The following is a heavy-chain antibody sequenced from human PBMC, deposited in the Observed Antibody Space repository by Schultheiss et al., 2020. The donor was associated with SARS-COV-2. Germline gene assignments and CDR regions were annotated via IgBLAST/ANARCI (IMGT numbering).Heavy chain of an antibody. D-gene: IGHD4-17*01. CDR2: VNHSGNT. CDR3: ARRGYYGDRFDY. V-gene: IGHV4-34*01. J-gene: IGHJ4*02. CDR1: GGSFSGYY. Sequence: SETLSLTCAVYGGSFSGYYWSWIRQPPGKGLEWIGEVNHSGNTNYNPSLKSRVTISVDRSKNQYSLKLSSVTAADTAVYYCARRGYYGDRFDYWGQGTLVTVSS.